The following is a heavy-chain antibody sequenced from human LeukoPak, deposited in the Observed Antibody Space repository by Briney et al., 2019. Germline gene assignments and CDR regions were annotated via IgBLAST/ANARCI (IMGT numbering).Heavy chain of an antibody. J-gene: IGHJ4*02. CDR2: MNPNSGNT. V-gene: IGHV1-8*01. Sequence: ASVKVSCKASGYTFTSYDINWVRQATGQGLEWMGWMNPNSGNTGYAQRFQGRVTMTRNTSISTAYMELSSLRSEDTAVYYCARLAPSYSSSPRSGVSYWCQGTLIIVS. CDR1: GYTFTSYD. CDR3: ARLAPSYSSSPRSGVSY. D-gene: IGHD6-6*01.